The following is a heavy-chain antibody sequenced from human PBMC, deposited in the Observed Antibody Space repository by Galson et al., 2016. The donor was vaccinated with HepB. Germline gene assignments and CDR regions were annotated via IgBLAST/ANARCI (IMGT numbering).Heavy chain of an antibody. CDR3: VRDSGDY. V-gene: IGHV1-3*01. CDR2: INPDNGNR. J-gene: IGHJ4*02. Sequence: SVKVSCKASGYSFFYYAIHWVRRAPGQRLEWMGWINPDNGNRKYSQTFQGRVTITGDTSADTAYLQMNSLRVDDTAMCHCVRDSGDYWGQGNLVTVSS. D-gene: IGHD1-26*01. CDR1: GYSFFYYA.